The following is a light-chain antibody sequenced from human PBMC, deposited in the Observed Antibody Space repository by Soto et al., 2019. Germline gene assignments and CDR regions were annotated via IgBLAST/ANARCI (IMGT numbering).Light chain of an antibody. CDR3: QQYGNLLWT. V-gene: IGKV1-33*01. CDR2: DAS. Sequence: DIQMTQSPSSLSASVGDRVTITCQASQDINNYLNWYQHKPGKAPKLLIYDASNLETGVPSRFSGSGSGTDFTFTISSLQPEDIATYYCQQYGNLLWTFCQGTKVEIK. CDR1: QDINNY. J-gene: IGKJ1*01.